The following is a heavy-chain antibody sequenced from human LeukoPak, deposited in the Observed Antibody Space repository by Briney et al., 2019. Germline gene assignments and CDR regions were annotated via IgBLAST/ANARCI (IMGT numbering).Heavy chain of an antibody. D-gene: IGHD1-7*01. CDR3: AKGITGTIYGDTGFSH. CDR2: ISWNSGHI. Sequence: GGSLILSCVASGFNFDDYGMHWVRHAPGRGLEWVSSISWNSGHIDYADSVKGRFTISRDNAKNSLDLQMSSLRAEDTALYYCAKGITGTIYGDTGFSHWGQGTLVTVSS. V-gene: IGHV3-9*01. CDR1: GFNFDDYG. J-gene: IGHJ4*02.